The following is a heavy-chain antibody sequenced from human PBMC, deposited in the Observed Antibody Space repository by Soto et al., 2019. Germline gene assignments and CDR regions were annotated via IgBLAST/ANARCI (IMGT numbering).Heavy chain of an antibody. J-gene: IGHJ4*02. CDR3: ARGTPTPNRDFDY. V-gene: IGHV3-72*01. Sequence: PGGSLRLSCAASGFTFSDYYMDWVRQAPGKGLEWVGRTRNKANSYTTEYAASVKGRFTISRDDSRNSLYLQMNSLKTEDTAVYFCARGTPTPNRDFDYWGQGTLVTVSS. CDR1: GFTFSDYY. CDR2: TRNKANSYTT.